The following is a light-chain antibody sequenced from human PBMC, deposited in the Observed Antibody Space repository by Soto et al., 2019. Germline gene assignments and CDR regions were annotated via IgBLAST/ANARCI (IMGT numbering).Light chain of an antibody. J-gene: IGKJ2*01. CDR1: QSLVYSDGNTY. V-gene: IGKV2-30*01. Sequence: DVVMTQSPLSLPVTLGQPASISCRSSQSLVYSDGNTYLNWFQQRPGQSPRRLIFKVSNRDSGVPDRCSGSGSGTDFTLKISRVEDEDVGVYYCMQGSDSYTFGQGTKLEIK. CDR2: KVS. CDR3: MQGSDSYT.